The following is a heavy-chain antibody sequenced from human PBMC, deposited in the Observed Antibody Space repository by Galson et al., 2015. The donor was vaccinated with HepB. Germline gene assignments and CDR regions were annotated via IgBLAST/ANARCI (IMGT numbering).Heavy chain of an antibody. D-gene: IGHD6-19*01. Sequence: SLRLSCAASGFTFSSYSMNWVRQAPGKGLEWVSSISSSSSYIYYADSVKGRFTISRDNAKNSLYLQMNSLRAEDTAVYYCARKSHPAGGWLRGDAFDIWGQGTMVTVSS. CDR1: GFTFSSYS. J-gene: IGHJ3*02. CDR3: ARKSHPAGGWLRGDAFDI. V-gene: IGHV3-21*01. CDR2: ISSSSSYI.